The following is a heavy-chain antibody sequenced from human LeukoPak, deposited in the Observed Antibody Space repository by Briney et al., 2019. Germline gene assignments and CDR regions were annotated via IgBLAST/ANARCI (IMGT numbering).Heavy chain of an antibody. CDR3: ARTGSPHGEHWFDP. J-gene: IGHJ5*02. Sequence: QSGPMLVKPTQTLTLTCTFSGFSFNSSEVGVGWIRQPPGKALEWLALISRDDDQRYSPSLRSRLSITKDTSKNQVVLTMTNMDPVDTAIYYCARTGSPHGEHWFDPWGQGTLVSVSS. CDR2: ISRDDDQ. V-gene: IGHV2-5*02. CDR1: GFSFNSSEVG. D-gene: IGHD1-26*01.